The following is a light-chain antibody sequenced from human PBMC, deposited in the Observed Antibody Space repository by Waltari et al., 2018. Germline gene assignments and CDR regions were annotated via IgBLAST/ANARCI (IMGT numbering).Light chain of an antibody. Sequence: AIRMTQSPSSLSASTGDRVTITCRASQDISSYVAWYQQKPGNAPKLLIYAASTLQSGVPSRFSGSGSGTDFTLTISCLQSEDFAIYYCHQYYNYPLTFGGGTKLEIK. J-gene: IGKJ4*01. CDR3: HQYYNYPLT. V-gene: IGKV1-8*01. CDR1: QDISSY. CDR2: AAS.